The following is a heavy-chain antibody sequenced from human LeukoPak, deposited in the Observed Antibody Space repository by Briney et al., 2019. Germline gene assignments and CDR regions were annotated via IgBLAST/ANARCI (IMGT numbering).Heavy chain of an antibody. J-gene: IGHJ4*02. CDR2: INPNSGGT. CDR1: GYTSTGYY. Sequence: ASVKVSCKASGYTSTGYYMHWVRQAPGQGLEWMGWINPNSGGTNYAQKFRGRVTMTRDTSISTAYMELSRLRSDDTAVYYCARDYYYDSSGLSPVDYWGQGTLVTVSS. CDR3: ARDYYYDSSGLSPVDY. D-gene: IGHD3-22*01. V-gene: IGHV1-2*02.